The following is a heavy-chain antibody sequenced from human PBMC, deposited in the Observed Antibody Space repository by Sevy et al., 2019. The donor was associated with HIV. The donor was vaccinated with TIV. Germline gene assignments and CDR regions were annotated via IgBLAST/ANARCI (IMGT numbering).Heavy chain of an antibody. D-gene: IGHD4-17*01. CDR1: GYTFTSYG. J-gene: IGHJ4*02. CDR2: ISAYNGNT. CDR3: ARDSLRGHFDY. V-gene: IGHV1-18*01. Sequence: ASGKVSCKASGYTFTSYGISWVRQAPGQGLEWMGWISAYNGNTNYAQKLQGRVTMTTDTSTSTAYMELRRLRSDDTAVYYCARDSLRGHFDYWGQGTLVTVSS.